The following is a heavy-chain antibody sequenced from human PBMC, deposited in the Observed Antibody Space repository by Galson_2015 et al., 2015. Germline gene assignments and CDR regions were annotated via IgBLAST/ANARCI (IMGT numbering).Heavy chain of an antibody. CDR1: GFTFSSYA. CDR3: ARISGSYSHYYGMDV. CDR2: ISYDGSNK. J-gene: IGHJ6*02. D-gene: IGHD1-26*01. Sequence: SLRLSCAASGFTFSSYAMHWVRQAPGKGLEWVAVISYDGSNKYYADSVKGRFTISRDNSKNTLYLQMNSLRAEDTAVYYCARISGSYSHYYGMDVWGQGTTVTVSS. V-gene: IGHV3-30-3*01.